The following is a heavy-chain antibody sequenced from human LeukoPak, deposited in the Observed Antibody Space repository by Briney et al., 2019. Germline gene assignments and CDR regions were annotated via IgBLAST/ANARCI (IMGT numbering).Heavy chain of an antibody. CDR3: ARDNRRFGEKGGMDV. V-gene: IGHV4-31*03. J-gene: IGHJ6*02. Sequence: SETLSLTCTVSGGSISNGGYYWTWIRQHPGNGLEWIAYIEYSGSTYYNPSLKSRVTLSVDTSKNQFSLKLSSVTAADTAVYYCARDNRRFGEKGGMDVWGQGTTVIVSS. D-gene: IGHD3-10*01. CDR1: GGSISNGGYY. CDR2: IEYSGST.